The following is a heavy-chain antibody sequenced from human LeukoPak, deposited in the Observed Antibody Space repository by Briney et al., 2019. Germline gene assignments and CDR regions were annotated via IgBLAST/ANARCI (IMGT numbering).Heavy chain of an antibody. J-gene: IGHJ4*02. D-gene: IGHD6-13*01. CDR3: ARENSSSWHFDY. Sequence: SETLSLTCAVYGGSFSGYYWSWIRQPPGKGLEWIGEVNHSGSTNYNPSLKSRVTISVDTSKNQFSLKLSSVTAADTAVYYCARENSSSWHFDYWGQGTLVTVSS. V-gene: IGHV4-34*01. CDR1: GGSFSGYY. CDR2: VNHSGST.